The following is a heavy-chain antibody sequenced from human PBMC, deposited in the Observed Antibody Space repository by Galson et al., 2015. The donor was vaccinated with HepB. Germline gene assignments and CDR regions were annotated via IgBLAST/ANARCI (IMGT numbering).Heavy chain of an antibody. V-gene: IGHV3-21*01. Sequence: SLRLSCAASGFTFSSYSMNWVRQTPGKGLEWVSSISSSSSYIYYADSVKGRFTISRDNAKNSLYLQMNSLRAEDTAVYYCARVGVYSSSWLTAFDPWGQGTLVTVSS. D-gene: IGHD6-13*01. CDR1: GFTFSSYS. CDR2: ISSSSSYI. CDR3: ARVGVYSSSWLTAFDP. J-gene: IGHJ5*02.